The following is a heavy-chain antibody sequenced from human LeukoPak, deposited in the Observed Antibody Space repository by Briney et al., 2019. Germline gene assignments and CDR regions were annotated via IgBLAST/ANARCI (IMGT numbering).Heavy chain of an antibody. CDR3: ARVQDDILYDY. Sequence: SETLSLTCAVYGGSFSGYYWSWIRQPPGKGLEWIGEINHSGSTNYNPSLKSRVTISVDTSKNQFSLKLSSVTAADTAVYYCARVQDDILYDYWGQGTLVTVSS. V-gene: IGHV4-34*01. J-gene: IGHJ4*02. D-gene: IGHD3-9*01. CDR2: INHSGST. CDR1: GGSFSGYY.